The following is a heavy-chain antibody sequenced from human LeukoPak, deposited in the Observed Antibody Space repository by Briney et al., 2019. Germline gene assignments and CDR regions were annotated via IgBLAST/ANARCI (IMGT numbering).Heavy chain of an antibody. CDR1: GFTFSSYG. D-gene: IGHD2-15*01. Sequence: GGSLRLSCAAPGFTFSSYGMHWVRQAPGKGLEWVAVIWYDVSNKYYADSVKGRFTISRHNSKNTLYLQMNSLRADDTAVYYCAREERRGGSCYFDYWGQGTLVTVSS. J-gene: IGHJ4*02. CDR3: AREERRGGSCYFDY. V-gene: IGHV3-33*01. CDR2: IWYDVSNK.